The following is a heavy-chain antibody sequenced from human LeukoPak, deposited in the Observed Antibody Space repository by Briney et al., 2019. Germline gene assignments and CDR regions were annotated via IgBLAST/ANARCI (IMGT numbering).Heavy chain of an antibody. D-gene: IGHD1-14*01. J-gene: IGHJ5*02. Sequence: SQTLSLTCTVSGGSISSGGYYWSWIRQHPGKGLEWIGYIYYSGSTNYNPSLKSRVTISVDTSKNQFSLKLSSVTAADTAVYYCARVNRNWFDPWGQGTLVTVSS. CDR2: IYYSGST. V-gene: IGHV4-31*03. CDR3: ARVNRNWFDP. CDR1: GGSISSGGYY.